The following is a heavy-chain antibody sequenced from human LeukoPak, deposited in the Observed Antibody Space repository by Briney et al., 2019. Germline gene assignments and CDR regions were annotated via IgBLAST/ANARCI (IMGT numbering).Heavy chain of an antibody. Sequence: GGSLRLSCAASGFNFSSYNMNWVRQAPGKGPEWVSSITSSSSYIYYADSVKGRFTISRDNAKNSLYLQMNSLRVEDTAVYYCATRRFGELTYWGQGTLVTVSS. CDR1: GFNFSSYN. CDR3: ATRRFGELTY. V-gene: IGHV3-21*01. J-gene: IGHJ4*02. D-gene: IGHD3-10*01. CDR2: ITSSSSYI.